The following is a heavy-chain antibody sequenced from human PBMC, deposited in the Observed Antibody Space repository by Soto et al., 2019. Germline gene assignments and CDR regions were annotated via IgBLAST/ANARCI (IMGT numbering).Heavy chain of an antibody. D-gene: IGHD5-12*01. CDR2: IIPILGIA. V-gene: IGHV1-69*02. CDR3: ARGVVEMATIYYYYGMDV. CDR1: GGTFSSYT. J-gene: IGHJ6*02. Sequence: SVKVSCKASGGTFSSYTISWVRQAPGQGLEWMGRIIPILGIANYAQKFQGRVTITADKSTSTAYMELSSLRSEDTAVYYCARGVVEMATIYYYYGMDVWGQGTTVTVSS.